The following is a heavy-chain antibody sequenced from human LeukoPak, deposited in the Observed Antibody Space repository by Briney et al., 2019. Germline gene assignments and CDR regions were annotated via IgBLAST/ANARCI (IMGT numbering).Heavy chain of an antibody. D-gene: IGHD3-10*01. V-gene: IGHV4-39*01. CDR1: GGSISSSDKY. J-gene: IGHJ4*02. CDR2: IYYSGST. Sequence: SETLSLTCSVSGGSISSSDKYWGWIRQPPGKGLEWIGSIYYSGSTRYNPSLKSRVTISVDTSKNQFSLKLSSETAADTAVYYCARHFLSGDLPYFDYWGQGTLVTVSS. CDR3: ARHFLSGDLPYFDY.